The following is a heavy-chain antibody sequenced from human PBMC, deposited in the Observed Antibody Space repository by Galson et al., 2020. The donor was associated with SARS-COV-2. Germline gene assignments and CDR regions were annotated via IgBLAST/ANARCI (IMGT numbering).Heavy chain of an antibody. V-gene: IGHV5-51*01. D-gene: IGHD4-17*01. Sequence: KPGESLRLSCKGSGYSFTSYWIAWVRQMPGKGLERMGIIYPGDSDTRYSPSFQGQVTISADKSISTAYLQWSSLKASDTAMYYCARPDYGDPGTFDYWGQGTLVTVSS. CDR3: ARPDYGDPGTFDY. CDR2: IYPGDSDT. J-gene: IGHJ4*02. CDR1: GYSFTSYW.